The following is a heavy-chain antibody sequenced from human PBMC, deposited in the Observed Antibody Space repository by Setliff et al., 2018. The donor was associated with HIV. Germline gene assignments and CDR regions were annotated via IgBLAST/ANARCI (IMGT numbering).Heavy chain of an antibody. Sequence: PSETLSLTCAVYGGSFSGYYWSWIRQPPGKGLEWIGQINHSGNTNYNPSLKSRVTISVDTSKNQFSLRLTSVTAADTAVYYCARQYNVNYYVRKDFDYWGQGILVTVSS. J-gene: IGHJ4*02. CDR3: ARQYNVNYYVRKDFDY. CDR2: INHSGNT. D-gene: IGHD1-26*01. V-gene: IGHV4-34*01. CDR1: GGSFSGYY.